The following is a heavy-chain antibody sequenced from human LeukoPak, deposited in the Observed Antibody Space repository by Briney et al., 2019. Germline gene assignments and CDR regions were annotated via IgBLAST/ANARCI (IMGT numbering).Heavy chain of an antibody. Sequence: ASVKVSCKASGYTFTSYGISWVRQAPGQGLEWMGWISAYNGNTNYAQKLQGRVTMTTDTSTSTAYLELRSLRSDDTAVYYCARSGDYDILTGYRDFDLWGRGTLVTVSS. CDR3: ARSGDYDILTGYRDFDL. V-gene: IGHV1-18*01. J-gene: IGHJ2*01. D-gene: IGHD3-9*01. CDR2: ISAYNGNT. CDR1: GYTFTSYG.